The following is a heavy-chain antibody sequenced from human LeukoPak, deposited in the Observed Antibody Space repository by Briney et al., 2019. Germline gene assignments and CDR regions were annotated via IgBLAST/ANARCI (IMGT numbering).Heavy chain of an antibody. CDR2: INYSGST. D-gene: IGHD3-10*01. CDR1: GGSISSYY. J-gene: IGHJ4*02. CDR3: ARDTYYYGSGSYSSDY. Sequence: SETLSLTCTVSGGSISSYYWSWIRQPPGKGLEWIGYINYSGSTNYNPSLKSRVTISVDTSKNQFSLKLSSVTAADTAVYYCARDTYYYGSGSYSSDYWGQGTLVTVSS. V-gene: IGHV4-59*01.